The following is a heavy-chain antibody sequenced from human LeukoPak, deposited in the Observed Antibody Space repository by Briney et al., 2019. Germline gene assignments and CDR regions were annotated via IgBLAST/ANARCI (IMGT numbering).Heavy chain of an antibody. CDR3: AKEGYYGSGSFPDY. Sequence: GGSLRLSCAASGFTFSSYGMHWVRQAPGKGLEWVAVISYDGSNKYYTDPVNGRFTISRDNSKNALFLQMNSLRAEDTAVYYCAKEGYYGSGSFPDYWGQGTLVTASS. V-gene: IGHV3-30*18. D-gene: IGHD3-10*01. CDR1: GFTFSSYG. J-gene: IGHJ4*02. CDR2: ISYDGSNK.